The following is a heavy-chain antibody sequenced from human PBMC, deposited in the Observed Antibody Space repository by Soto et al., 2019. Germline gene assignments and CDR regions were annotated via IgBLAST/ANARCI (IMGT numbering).Heavy chain of an antibody. CDR3: ARIGAADCSSTSCYRGYNWFDP. CDR2: IFSNDEK. V-gene: IGHV2-26*01. CDR1: GFSLSNARMG. J-gene: IGHJ5*02. Sequence: QVTLKESGPVLVKPTETLTLTCTVSGFSLSNARMGVSWIRQPPGKALEWLAHIFSNDEKSYSTSLKSRLTISKDTSKSQVVLTMTNMDPVDTATYYCARIGAADCSSTSCYRGYNWFDPWGQGTLVTVSS. D-gene: IGHD2-2*01.